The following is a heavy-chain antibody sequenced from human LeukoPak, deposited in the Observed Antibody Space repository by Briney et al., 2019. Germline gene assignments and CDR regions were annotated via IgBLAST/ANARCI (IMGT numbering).Heavy chain of an antibody. CDR2: IKEDGSEK. D-gene: IGHD2-21*01. Sequence: PGGSLRLSCAASGFSFRSCWMSWVRQAPGKGLEWVANIKEDGSEKYCVDSVKGRFTISRDNAENALYLQMNSLRAEDTAVYYCARVAWPHYFDYWGQGTLVTVSS. V-gene: IGHV3-7*01. CDR3: ARVAWPHYFDY. CDR1: GFSFRSCW. J-gene: IGHJ4*02.